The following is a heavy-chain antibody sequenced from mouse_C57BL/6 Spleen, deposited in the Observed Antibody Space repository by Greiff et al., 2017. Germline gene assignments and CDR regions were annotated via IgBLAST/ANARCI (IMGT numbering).Heavy chain of an antibody. Sequence: DVHLVESGEGLVKPGGSLKLSCAASGFTFSSYAMSWVRQTPEKRLEWVAYISSDGDYIYYADTVKGRFTISSDNARNTLYLQLSSVESEDTAMYYCTREGGGVAMDFWGTGTSVTVSS. CDR3: TREGGGVAMDF. CDR1: GFTFSSYA. CDR2: ISSDGDYI. J-gene: IGHJ4*01. V-gene: IGHV5-9-1*02.